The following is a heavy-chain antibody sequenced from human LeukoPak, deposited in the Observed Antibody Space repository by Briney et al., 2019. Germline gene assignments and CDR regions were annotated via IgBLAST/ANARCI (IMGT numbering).Heavy chain of an antibody. CDR1: GFTFSSYG. CDR2: IWYDGSNK. Sequence: GGSLRLSCAASGFTFSSYGMRWVRQAPGKGLEWVAVIWYDGSNKYYADSVKGRFTISRDNSKNTLYLQMNSLRAEDTAVYYCARDYYYYGMDVWGQGTTVTVSS. J-gene: IGHJ6*02. CDR3: ARDYYYYGMDV. V-gene: IGHV3-33*01.